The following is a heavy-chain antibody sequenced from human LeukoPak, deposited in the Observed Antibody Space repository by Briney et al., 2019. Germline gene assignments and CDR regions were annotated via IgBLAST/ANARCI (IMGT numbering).Heavy chain of an antibody. CDR3: ARSGRRAAAGTLNY. D-gene: IGHD6-13*01. Sequence: SGTLSLTCAVYGGSFSGYYWSWIRQPPGKGLEWIGEINHSGSTNYNPSLKSRVTISVDTSKNQFSLKLSSVTAADTAVYYCARSGRRAAAGTLNYWGQGTLVTVSS. CDR1: GGSFSGYY. J-gene: IGHJ4*02. V-gene: IGHV4-34*01. CDR2: INHSGST.